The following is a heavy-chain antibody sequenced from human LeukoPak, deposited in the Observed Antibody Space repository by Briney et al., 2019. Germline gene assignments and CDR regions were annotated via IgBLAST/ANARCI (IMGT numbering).Heavy chain of an antibody. CDR1: GFTFSSYE. CDR3: ASQGVPAAKVFDY. V-gene: IGHV3-48*03. J-gene: IGHJ4*02. Sequence: PGGSLRLSCAASGFTFSSYEMNWVRQAPGKGLEWVSYISSSGSTIYYADSVKGRFTISRDNAKNSLYLQMTSLRAEDTAVYYCASQGVPAAKVFDYWGQGTLVTVSS. D-gene: IGHD2-2*01. CDR2: ISSSGSTI.